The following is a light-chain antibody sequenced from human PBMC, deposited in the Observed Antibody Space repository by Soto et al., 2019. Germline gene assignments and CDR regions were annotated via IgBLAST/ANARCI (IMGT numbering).Light chain of an antibody. J-gene: IGKJ1*01. CDR3: QQYGSSPPVT. V-gene: IGKV1-5*03. CDR2: KTS. Sequence: DIQMTQSPSTLSASVGDRVTITCRASQSISSWLAWYQQKPGKAPKLLIYKTSNLESGVPSRFSGSGSGTEFSLTISSLQPEDFAVYYCQQYGSSPPVTFGQGTKVEIK. CDR1: QSISSW.